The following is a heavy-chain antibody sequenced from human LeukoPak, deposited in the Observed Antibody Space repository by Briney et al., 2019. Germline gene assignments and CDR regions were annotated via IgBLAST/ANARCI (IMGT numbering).Heavy chain of an antibody. Sequence: PGGSLRLSCAAPGFTFSSYEMNWVRQAPGKGLEWVSYISSSGSTIYYADSVKGRFTISRDNAKNSLYLQMNSLRAEDTAVYYCAVLYSNYYYYGMDVWGQRTTVTVSS. CDR1: GFTFSSYE. J-gene: IGHJ6*02. CDR3: AVLYSNYYYYGMDV. V-gene: IGHV3-48*03. CDR2: ISSSGSTI. D-gene: IGHD4-11*01.